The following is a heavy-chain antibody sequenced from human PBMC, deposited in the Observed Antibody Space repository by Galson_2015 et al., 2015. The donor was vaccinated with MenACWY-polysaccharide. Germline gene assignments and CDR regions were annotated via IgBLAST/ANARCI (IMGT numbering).Heavy chain of an antibody. CDR3: ARVLKGLVGATPDY. CDR2: ISSGGTI. Sequence: SLRLSCAASGFTFSSYSMNWVRQAPGQGLEWVSYISSGGTICYADSVKGRFTISRDHAKHSLYLQMNSLRDDDTAVYYCARVLKGLVGATPDYWGQGTLVTVSS. J-gene: IGHJ4*02. D-gene: IGHD1-26*01. CDR1: GFTFSSYS. V-gene: IGHV3-48*02.